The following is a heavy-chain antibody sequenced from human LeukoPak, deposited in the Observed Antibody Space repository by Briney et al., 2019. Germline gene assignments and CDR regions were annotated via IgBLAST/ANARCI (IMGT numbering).Heavy chain of an antibody. CDR1: GGTFSSYA. CDR3: ARDPGAYTVTAILDY. V-gene: IGHV1-69*04. J-gene: IGHJ4*02. D-gene: IGHD4-17*01. CDR2: IIPILGIA. Sequence: SVKVSCKASGGTFSSYAISWVRQATGQGLEWMGRIIPILGIANYAQKFQGRVTITADTSTSTAYMELSSLRPEDTAVYYCARDPGAYTVTAILDYWGQGTLVTVSS.